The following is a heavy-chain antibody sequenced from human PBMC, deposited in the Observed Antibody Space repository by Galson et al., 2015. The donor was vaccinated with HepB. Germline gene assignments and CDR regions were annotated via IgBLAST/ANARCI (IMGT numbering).Heavy chain of an antibody. CDR3: ARVILSLRIAVAGPVHGMDV. CDR2: IYSGGST. V-gene: IGHV3-66*01. D-gene: IGHD6-19*01. Sequence: SLRLSCAASGFTVSSNYMSWVRQAPGKGLEWVSVIYSGGSTYYADSVKGRFTISRDNSKNTLYPQMNSLRAEDTAVYYCARVILSLRIAVAGPVHGMDVWGQRTTVTVS. J-gene: IGHJ6*02. CDR1: GFTVSSNY.